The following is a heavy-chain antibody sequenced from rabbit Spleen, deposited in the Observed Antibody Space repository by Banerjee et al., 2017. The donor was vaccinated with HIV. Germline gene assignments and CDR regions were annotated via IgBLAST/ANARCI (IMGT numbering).Heavy chain of an antibody. J-gene: IGHJ6*01. CDR1: GFSFSSSYY. CDR3: ARSGYVGGDYTWDL. CDR2: IYNGDGST. Sequence: QEQLVESGGGLVQPEGSLTLTCTASGFSFSSSYYMCWVRQAPGKGPEWIACIYNGDGSTYYASWAKGRFTISKISSTTVTLQLTSLTAADTATYFCARSGYVGGDYTWDLWGPGTLVTVS. V-gene: IGHV1S45*01. D-gene: IGHD1-1*01.